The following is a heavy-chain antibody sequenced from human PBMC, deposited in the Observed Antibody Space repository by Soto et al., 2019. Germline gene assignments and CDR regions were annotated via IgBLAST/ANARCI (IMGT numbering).Heavy chain of an antibody. D-gene: IGHD5-12*01. Sequence: QVQLVQSGDEVKKPGASVKVSCKSSGYTFISYVISWVRQAPGQGLEWMGRITAYNGNTNYAQKLQGRVTMTTDTSTSTHYMELRSLRSDDQAVYYCAICGGYSGYHYYCYYGRDVRGPGNTVTGSS. J-gene: IGHJ6*02. CDR2: ITAYNGNT. CDR1: GYTFISYV. V-gene: IGHV1-18*01. CDR3: AICGGYSGYHYYCYYGRDV.